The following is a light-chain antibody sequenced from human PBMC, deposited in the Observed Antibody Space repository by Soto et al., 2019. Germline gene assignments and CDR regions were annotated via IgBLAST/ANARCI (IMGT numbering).Light chain of an antibody. CDR3: ISSIPSRNPRWV. Sequence: QSALTQPASVSGSPGQSITISCTGTSSDVGGDNYVSWYQHHPGKAPKLIISEVDNRPSGISDRFSGSRSGNTASLTISGLQNEDEDDYYYISSIPSRNPRWVFGGGTKVAVL. CDR1: SSDVGGDNY. V-gene: IGLV2-14*01. CDR2: EVD. J-gene: IGLJ3*02.